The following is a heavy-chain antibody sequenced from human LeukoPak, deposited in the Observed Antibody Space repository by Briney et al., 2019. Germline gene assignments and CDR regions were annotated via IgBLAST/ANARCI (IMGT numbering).Heavy chain of an antibody. V-gene: IGHV4-59*01. Sequence: SETLSLTCTVSGDSISSYYWSWIQQPPGKGLEWIGYIYYSGSTNYKPSLKSRVTISVDTSKNQFYLKLSSVTAADTAVYYCARGGIAAAGIPLRIWGQGTMVTVSS. CDR2: IYYSGST. D-gene: IGHD6-13*01. J-gene: IGHJ3*02. CDR3: ARGGIAAAGIPLRI. CDR1: GDSISSYY.